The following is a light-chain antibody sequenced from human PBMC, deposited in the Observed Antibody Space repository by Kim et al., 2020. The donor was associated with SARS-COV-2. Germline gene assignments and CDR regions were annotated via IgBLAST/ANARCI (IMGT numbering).Light chain of an antibody. Sequence: SLSPGDRAILSCRDSQSVSRSYLAWYQQKPGQAPRLLIYGASSRATGIPDRFSGSGSGTDFTLTISKLEPEDFAVYFCQQYRSSRTFVQGTKLEIK. CDR3: QQYRSSRT. V-gene: IGKV3-20*01. J-gene: IGKJ2*02. CDR1: QSVSRSY. CDR2: GAS.